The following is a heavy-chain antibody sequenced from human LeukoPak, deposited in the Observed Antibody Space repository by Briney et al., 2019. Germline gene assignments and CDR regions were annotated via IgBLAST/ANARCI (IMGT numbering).Heavy chain of an antibody. J-gene: IGHJ6*04. V-gene: IGHV1-18*01. CDR3: ARDTEVVPAAIAWDV. D-gene: IGHD2-2*02. CDR2: ISAYNGNT. Sequence: ASVKVSCKASGYTFTSYGISWVRQAPGQGLEWMGWISAYNGNTNYAQKLQGRVTMTTDTSTSTAYMELRSLRSDDTAVYYCARDTEVVPAAIAWDVWGKGTTVTVSS. CDR1: GYTFTSYG.